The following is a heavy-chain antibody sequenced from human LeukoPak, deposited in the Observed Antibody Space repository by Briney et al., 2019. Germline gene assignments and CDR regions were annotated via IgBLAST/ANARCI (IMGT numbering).Heavy chain of an antibody. CDR3: ASSSSGWYEDY. CDR2: IYTSRIP. J-gene: IGHJ4*02. D-gene: IGHD6-19*01. CDR1: GGSIISSY. V-gene: IGHV4-4*07. Sequence: SETLSFTCPVSGGSIISSYWNWVRQPPGKGLEWIGRIYTSRIPNYNPSLRSRVTISVDKSKNQFSLKLSSVTAADTAVYYCASSSSGWYEDYWGQGTLVTVSS.